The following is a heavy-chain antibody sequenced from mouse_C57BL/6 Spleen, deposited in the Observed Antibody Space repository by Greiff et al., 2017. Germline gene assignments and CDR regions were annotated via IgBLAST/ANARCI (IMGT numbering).Heavy chain of an antibody. D-gene: IGHD1-1*01. J-gene: IGHJ1*03. Sequence: DVQLQESGPGLVKPSQSLSLTCSVTGYSITSGYYWNWIRQFPGNKLEWMGYISYDGSNNYNPSLKNRISITRDTSKNQFFLKLNSVTTEDTATYYCASTVVATDWYFDVWGTGTTVTVSS. CDR3: ASTVVATDWYFDV. CDR2: ISYDGSN. CDR1: GYSITSGYY. V-gene: IGHV3-6*01.